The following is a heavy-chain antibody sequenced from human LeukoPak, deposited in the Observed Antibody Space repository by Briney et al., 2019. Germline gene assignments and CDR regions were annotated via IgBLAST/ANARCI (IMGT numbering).Heavy chain of an antibody. Sequence: SETLSLTCTVSGGSISSFYWSWIRQPPGKGLEWIGYIYYSGITNYNPSLKSRVTISVDTSKNQFSLNLSSVTAADTAVYFCARVVGGMGDAFDIWGQGTMVTVSS. CDR3: ARVVGGMGDAFDI. CDR1: GGSISSFY. J-gene: IGHJ3*02. CDR2: IYYSGIT. D-gene: IGHD1-26*01. V-gene: IGHV4-59*01.